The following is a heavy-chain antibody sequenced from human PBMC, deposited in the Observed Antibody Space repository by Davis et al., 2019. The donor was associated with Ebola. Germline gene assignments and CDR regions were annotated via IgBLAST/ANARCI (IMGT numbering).Heavy chain of an antibody. CDR2: ISYDGSNK. V-gene: IGHV3-30-3*01. Sequence: GESLKISCAASGFTFSSYAMHWVRQAPGKGLEWVAVISYDGSNKYYADSVKGRFTISRDNSKNTLYLQMNSLRAEDTAVYYCAMSRRAYYYDSSGYLFDYWGQGTLVTVSS. CDR3: AMSRRAYYYDSSGYLFDY. CDR1: GFTFSSYA. D-gene: IGHD3-22*01. J-gene: IGHJ4*02.